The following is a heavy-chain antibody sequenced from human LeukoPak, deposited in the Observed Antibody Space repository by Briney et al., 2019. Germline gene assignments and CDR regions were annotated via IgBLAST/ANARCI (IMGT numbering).Heavy chain of an antibody. D-gene: IGHD2-2*02. Sequence: SETLSLTCTVSGGSISSSSYYWGWIRQPPGKGLEWIGSIYYSGSTYYNPSLKSRVTISVDTFKNQFSLKLSSVTAADTAVYYCARHRSRYCSSTSCNRALDYWGQGTLVTVSS. CDR1: GGSISSSSYY. J-gene: IGHJ4*02. V-gene: IGHV4-39*01. CDR2: IYYSGST. CDR3: ARHRSRYCSSTSCNRALDY.